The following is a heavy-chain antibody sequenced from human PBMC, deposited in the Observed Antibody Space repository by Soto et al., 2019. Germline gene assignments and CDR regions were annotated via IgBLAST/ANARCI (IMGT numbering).Heavy chain of an antibody. D-gene: IGHD6-13*01. Sequence: GGSLRISCAASGFTFSSYWMHWVRQAPGKGLVWVSRINSDGSSTSYADSVEGRFTISRDNAKNTLYLQMNSLRAEDTAVYYCASLMAYSSSWFDYWGQGTLVTVSS. CDR3: ASLMAYSSSWFDY. CDR2: INSDGSST. CDR1: GFTFSSYW. V-gene: IGHV3-74*01. J-gene: IGHJ4*02.